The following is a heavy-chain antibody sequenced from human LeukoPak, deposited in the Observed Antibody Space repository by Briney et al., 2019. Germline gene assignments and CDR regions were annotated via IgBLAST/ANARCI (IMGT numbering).Heavy chain of an antibody. D-gene: IGHD3-16*02. CDR1: GFTFSSYS. CDR3: ARDNSYDYVWGSYRRPDAFDI. CDR2: ISSSSSYI. Sequence: GGSLRLSCAASGFTFSSYSMNWVRQAPGKGLEWVSSISSSSSYIYYADSVKGRFTISRDNAKNSLYLQMNSLRAEDTAVYYCARDNSYDYVWGSYRRPDAFDIWGQGTMVTVSS. J-gene: IGHJ3*02. V-gene: IGHV3-21*01.